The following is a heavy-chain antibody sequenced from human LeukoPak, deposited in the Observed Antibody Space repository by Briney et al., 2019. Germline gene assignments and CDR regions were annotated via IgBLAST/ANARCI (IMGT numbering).Heavy chain of an antibody. D-gene: IGHD3-10*01. V-gene: IGHV4-34*01. CDR2: INDSGTT. Sequence: SETLSLTCGVSSEFFSGYYWGWIRQPPGKGLEWIGDINDSGTTKYNPTLKSRVTISIDTSKKEFSLKVRSVTAADTAVYYCARRPLGAFGEVLNFDCWGQGTLVIVSS. CDR1: SEFFSGYY. CDR3: ARRPLGAFGEVLNFDC. J-gene: IGHJ4*02.